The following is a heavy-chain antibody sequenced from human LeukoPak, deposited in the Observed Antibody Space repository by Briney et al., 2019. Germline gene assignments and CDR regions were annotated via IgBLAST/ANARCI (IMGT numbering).Heavy chain of an antibody. J-gene: IGHJ4*02. CDR3: ARERERVVAATLGY. CDR2: ISYDGSNK. Sequence: PGGSLRLSCAASGFTFSSYAMHWVRQAPGKGLEWVAVISYDGSNKYYADSVKGRFTISRDNSKNTLYLQMNSLRAEDTAVYYCARERERVVAATLGYWGQGTLVTVSS. D-gene: IGHD2-15*01. CDR1: GFTFSSYA. V-gene: IGHV3-30-3*01.